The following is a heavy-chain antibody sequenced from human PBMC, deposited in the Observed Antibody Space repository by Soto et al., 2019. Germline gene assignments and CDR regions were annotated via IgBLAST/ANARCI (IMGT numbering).Heavy chain of an antibody. V-gene: IGHV1-3*01. Sequence: ASVKVSCKASGYTIPSYAMHWVRQAPRQRLEWMGWINAGNGNTKYSQKFQGRVTITRDTSASTAYMELSSLRSEDTAVYYCARDQGVAAAGTLGFGTYYYYYMDVWGKGTTVTVSS. D-gene: IGHD6-13*01. CDR3: ARDQGVAAAGTLGFGTYYYYYMDV. J-gene: IGHJ6*03. CDR2: INAGNGNT. CDR1: GYTIPSYA.